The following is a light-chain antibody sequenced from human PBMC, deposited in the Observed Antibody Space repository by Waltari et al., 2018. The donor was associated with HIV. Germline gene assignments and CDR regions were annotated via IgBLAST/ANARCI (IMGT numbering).Light chain of an antibody. V-gene: IGLV2-11*01. Sequence: QSALTPPRSVSGSPGQSVTISCTGTSSDVGGYNYVSWYQHHPNKGPKLLIYDVNKRPSGVPDLFLGSNAGNTASLTISGLQAEDEADYYCCSYADTYFVVFGGRTKLTVL. CDR3: CSYADTYFVV. CDR1: SSDVGGYNY. J-gene: IGLJ2*01. CDR2: DVN.